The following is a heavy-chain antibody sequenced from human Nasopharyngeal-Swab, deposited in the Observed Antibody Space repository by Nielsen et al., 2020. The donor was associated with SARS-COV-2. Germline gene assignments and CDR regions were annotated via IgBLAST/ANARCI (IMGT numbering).Heavy chain of an antibody. D-gene: IGHD4-17*01. CDR3: ARDLLYGDFYYYYGMDV. V-gene: IGHV4-59*01. J-gene: IGHJ6*02. Sequence: SETLSLTCTVSGGSISSYYWSWVRQPPGKGLEWIGYIYYSGSTNYNPSLKSRVTISVDTSKNQFSLKLSSVTAADTAVYYCARDLLYGDFYYYYGMDVWGQGTTVTVSS. CDR2: IYYSGST. CDR1: GGSISSYY.